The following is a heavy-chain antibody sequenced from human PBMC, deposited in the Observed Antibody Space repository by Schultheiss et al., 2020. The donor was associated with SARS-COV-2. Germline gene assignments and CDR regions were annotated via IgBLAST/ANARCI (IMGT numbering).Heavy chain of an antibody. CDR1: GFTFSSYG. J-gene: IGHJ1*01. V-gene: IGHV3-33*08. CDR2: IWYDGSNK. Sequence: GGSLRLSCAASGFTFSSYGMHWVRQAPGKGLEWVAVIWYDGSNKYYADSVKGRFTISRDNSKNTLYLQMNSLRAEDTAVYYCASGGWYGDSENFQHWGQGTLVTVSS. D-gene: IGHD3-10*01. CDR3: ASGGWYGDSENFQH.